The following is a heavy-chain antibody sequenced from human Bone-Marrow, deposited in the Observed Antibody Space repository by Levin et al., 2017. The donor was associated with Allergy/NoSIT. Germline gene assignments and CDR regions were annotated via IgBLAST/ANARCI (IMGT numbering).Heavy chain of an antibody. CDR3: VRDLDGGGADWYCDL. J-gene: IGHJ2*01. V-gene: IGHV3-72*01. Sequence: GESLKISCAVSGFIFSDHYMEWVRQAPGKGLEWVAVSRNRANKHPTEYAASVQGRFSISRDDSKNSLYLQMKSLKTEDTAVYYCVRDLDGGGADWYCDLWGRGTLVTVSS. CDR2: SRNRANKHPT. CDR1: GFIFSDHY. D-gene: IGHD4-23*01.